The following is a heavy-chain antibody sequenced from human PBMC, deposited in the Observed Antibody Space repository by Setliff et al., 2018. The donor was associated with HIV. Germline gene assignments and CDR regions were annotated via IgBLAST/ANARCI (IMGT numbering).Heavy chain of an antibody. Sequence: SVKVSCKASGGTFSSYAINWVRQAPGQGLEWMGGIITVFGKGNYAQKFQGRVTITADESTSTGYMELSSLRSEDTAVYYCARSGTHLEESRGSSGWVSAAFDIWGQGTMVTVSS. J-gene: IGHJ3*02. CDR2: IITVFGKG. D-gene: IGHD6-19*01. CDR1: GGTFSSYA. V-gene: IGHV1-69*13. CDR3: ARSGTHLEESRGSSGWVSAAFDI.